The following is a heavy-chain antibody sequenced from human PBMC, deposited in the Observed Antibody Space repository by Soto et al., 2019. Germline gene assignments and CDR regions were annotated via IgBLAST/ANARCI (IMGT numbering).Heavy chain of an antibody. CDR1: GFTFSVNY. Sequence: EVQLVESGGGLIQPGGSLRLSFAASGFTFSVNYMGWVRQAPGKGWGWVSLIYSGGSTYYADSVRGRFTISRDNSKNTLYLHMNSLRAEDTALYFCARGGLGGVAAAGLAFDIWGQGTTVTVSS. J-gene: IGHJ3*02. CDR3: ARGGLGGVAAAGLAFDI. V-gene: IGHV3-53*01. CDR2: IYSGGST. D-gene: IGHD6-13*01.